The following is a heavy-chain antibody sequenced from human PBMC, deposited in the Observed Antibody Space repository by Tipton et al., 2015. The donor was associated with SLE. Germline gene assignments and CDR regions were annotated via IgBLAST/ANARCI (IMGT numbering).Heavy chain of an antibody. CDR2: IYHSGST. CDR3: AREGPARNNRFDP. D-gene: IGHD2-2*01. V-gene: IGHV4-4*02. J-gene: IGHJ5*02. CDR1: GYSISSGYY. Sequence: TLSLTCAVSGYSISSGYYWGWVRQPPGKGLEWIGEIYHSGSTNYNPSLKSRVTISVDKSKHHFSLNLSSVTAADTAVYYCAREGPARNNRFDPWGQGTLVTVSS.